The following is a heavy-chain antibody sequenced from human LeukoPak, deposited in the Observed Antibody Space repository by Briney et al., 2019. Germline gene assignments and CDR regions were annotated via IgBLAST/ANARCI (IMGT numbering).Heavy chain of an antibody. CDR3: ARGVVIAPQTFDY. J-gene: IGHJ4*02. CDR1: GGSIGSSAYS. Sequence: SETLSLTCTVSGGSIGSSAYSWGWIRQPPGKGLEWIGEINHSGSTNYNPSLKSRVTISVDTSKNQFSLKLSSVTAADTAVYYCARGVVIAPQTFDYWGQGTLVTVSS. CDR2: INHSGST. D-gene: IGHD2-21*01. V-gene: IGHV4-39*07.